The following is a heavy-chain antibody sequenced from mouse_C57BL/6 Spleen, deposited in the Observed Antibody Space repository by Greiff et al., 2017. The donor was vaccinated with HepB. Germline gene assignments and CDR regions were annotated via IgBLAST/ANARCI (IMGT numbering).Heavy chain of an antibody. CDR1: GYTFTSYW. J-gene: IGHJ2*01. CDR2: IHPNSGST. CDR3: ASRGNWDVRGFDY. D-gene: IGHD4-1*01. V-gene: IGHV1-64*01. Sequence: QVQLQQPGAELVKPGASVKLSCKASGYTFTSYWMHWVKQRPGQGLEWIGMIHPNSGSTNYNEKFKSKATLTVDKSSSTAYMQLSSLTSEDSAVYYCASRGNWDVRGFDYWGQGTTLTVSS.